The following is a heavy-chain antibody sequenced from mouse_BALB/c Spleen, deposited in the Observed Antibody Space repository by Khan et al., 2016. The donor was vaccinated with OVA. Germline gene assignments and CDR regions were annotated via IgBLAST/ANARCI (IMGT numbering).Heavy chain of an antibody. V-gene: IGHV1S137*01. J-gene: IGHJ3*01. D-gene: IGHD1-1*02. CDR2: ISTYYDDA. CDR1: GCTFTDYA. Sequence: QVQLQQSGAELVRPGVSVKISCKGSGCTFTDYAMHWVKQSHAKSLEWIGVISTYYDDADYNQRFQGKASMTVDRSSSTAYLELARLTSEDSAIYYCARGGRFAYWGQGTLVTVSA. CDR3: ARGGRFAY.